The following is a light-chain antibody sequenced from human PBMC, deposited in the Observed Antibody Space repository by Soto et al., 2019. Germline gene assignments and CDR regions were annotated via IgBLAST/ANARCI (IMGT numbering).Light chain of an antibody. V-gene: IGLV2-14*03. J-gene: IGLJ3*02. Sequence: QSALTQPASVSGSPGQSITISCTGTSSDVGVFNYVSWYQQHPGRVPKLLIYEVTHRPLGVSDRFSGSKSGNTASLTISRVRPEDESTYFCIAYATSSTWVFGGGTKLTVL. CDR1: SSDVGVFNY. CDR3: IAYATSSTWV. CDR2: EVT.